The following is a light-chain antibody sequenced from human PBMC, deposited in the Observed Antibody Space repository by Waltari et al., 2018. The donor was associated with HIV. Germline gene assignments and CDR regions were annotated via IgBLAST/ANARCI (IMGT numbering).Light chain of an antibody. CDR3: QQYSNRPPWT. Sequence: EMVVTQSPATVSVSLGERATLFCRASHSVGINLAWYQQKPGQAPRLLIYGASTRATDIPGRFSGSGSGTDFTLTISSLQSEDSAVYFGQQYSNRPPWTFGQGTKVEI. CDR2: GAS. V-gene: IGKV3-15*01. CDR1: HSVGIN. J-gene: IGKJ1*01.